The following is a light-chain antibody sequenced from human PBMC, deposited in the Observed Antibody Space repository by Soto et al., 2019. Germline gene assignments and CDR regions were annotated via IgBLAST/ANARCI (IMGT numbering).Light chain of an antibody. CDR1: SSNIGSNY. CDR2: RND. Sequence: QSVLTQPPSASGTPGQRVTISCSGSSSNIGSNYVYWYQQFPGSAPKLLIYRNDQRPSGVPDRFSGSNSGTSASLAISGPGSEDEADYYWAEGGDSLSAVVLGGGTKLAVL. CDR3: AEGGDSLSAVV. V-gene: IGLV1-47*01. J-gene: IGLJ2*01.